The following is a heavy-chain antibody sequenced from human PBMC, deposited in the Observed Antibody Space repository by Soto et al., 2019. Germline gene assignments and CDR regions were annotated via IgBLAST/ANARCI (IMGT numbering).Heavy chain of an antibody. CDR2: IYWDDDK. Sequence: SGPTLVKPTQTLTLTCTFSGFSLSTSGGGVGWIRQPPGKALEWLALIYWDDDKRYSPSLKSRLTITKDTSKNQVVLTMTNLDPVETATYYCAHSGGLWFGEYPYYSDYWGQGTLVTVSS. D-gene: IGHD3-10*01. CDR1: GFSLSTSGGG. V-gene: IGHV2-5*02. J-gene: IGHJ4*02. CDR3: AHSGGLWFGEYPYYSDY.